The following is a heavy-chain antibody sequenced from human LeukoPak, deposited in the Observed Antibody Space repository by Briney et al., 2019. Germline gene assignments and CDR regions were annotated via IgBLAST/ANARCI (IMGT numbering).Heavy chain of an antibody. Sequence: SVKVSCKASGYTFTSYYMHWVRQAPGQGLEWMGGIIPIFGTANYAQKFQGRVTITADKSTSTAYMELSSLRSEDTAVYYCARGLDRSYYYYYYYMDVWGKGTTVTVSS. J-gene: IGHJ6*03. CDR1: GYTFTSYY. D-gene: IGHD1-26*01. CDR2: IIPIFGTA. CDR3: ARGLDRSYYYYYYYMDV. V-gene: IGHV1-69*06.